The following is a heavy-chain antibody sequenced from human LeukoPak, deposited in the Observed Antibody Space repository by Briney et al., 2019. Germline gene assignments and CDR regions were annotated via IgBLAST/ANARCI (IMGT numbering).Heavy chain of an antibody. CDR2: ISSSSSYI. CDR1: GFPFNNYW. Sequence: GGSLRLSCAASGFPFNNYWMSWVRQAPGKGLEWVSSISSSSSYIYYADSVKGRFTISRDNAKNSLYLQMNSLRAEDTAVYYCARGGAVAGRDYWGQGTLVTVSS. CDR3: ARGGAVAGRDY. V-gene: IGHV3-21*01. J-gene: IGHJ4*02. D-gene: IGHD6-19*01.